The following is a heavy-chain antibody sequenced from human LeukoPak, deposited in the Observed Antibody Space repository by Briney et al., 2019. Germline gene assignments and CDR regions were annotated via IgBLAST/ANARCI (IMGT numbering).Heavy chain of an antibody. Sequence: ASVKVSCKASGGTFKSYAISWVRQAPGQGLEWMGRIIPILGIANYAQKFQGRVTITADKSTSTAYMELSSLRSEDTAVYYCARDHCSSTSCYGENWFDPWGQGTLVTVSS. CDR3: ARDHCSSTSCYGENWFDP. V-gene: IGHV1-69*04. D-gene: IGHD2-2*01. J-gene: IGHJ5*02. CDR2: IIPILGIA. CDR1: GGTFKSYA.